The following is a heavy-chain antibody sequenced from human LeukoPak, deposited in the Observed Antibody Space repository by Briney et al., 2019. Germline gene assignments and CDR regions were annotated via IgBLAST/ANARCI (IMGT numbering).Heavy chain of an antibody. D-gene: IGHD3-9*01. CDR3: ARDSSYDILTGYYSGEYFQH. V-gene: IGHV3-48*03. Sequence: PGGSLRLSCAASGFTFSSYEMNWVRQAPGKGLEWVSYISSSGSTIYYADSVKGRFTISRDNAKNSLYLQMNSLRAEDTAVYYCARDSSYDILTGYYSGEYFQHWGQGTLVTVSS. CDR1: GFTFSSYE. J-gene: IGHJ1*01. CDR2: ISSSGSTI.